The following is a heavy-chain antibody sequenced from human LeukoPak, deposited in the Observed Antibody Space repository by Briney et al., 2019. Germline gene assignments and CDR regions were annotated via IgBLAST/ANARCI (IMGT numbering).Heavy chain of an antibody. CDR3: ARGRVGNYYDSSGYYYVRNYFDY. CDR2: ISAYNGNT. D-gene: IGHD3-22*01. V-gene: IGHV1-18*01. Sequence: ASVKVSCKASGYTFTSYGISWVRQAPGQGLEWMGWISAYNGNTNYAQKLQGRVTMTTDTSTSTAYMELRSLRSDDTAGYYCARGRVGNYYDSSGYYYVRNYFDYWGQGTLVTVSS. J-gene: IGHJ4*02. CDR1: GYTFTSYG.